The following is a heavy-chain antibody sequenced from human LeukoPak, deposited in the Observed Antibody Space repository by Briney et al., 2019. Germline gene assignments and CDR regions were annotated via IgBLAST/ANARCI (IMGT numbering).Heavy chain of an antibody. Sequence: ASVKVSCKASGYTFTSYDINWVRQATGQGLGWMGWMNPNSGNTGYAQKFQGRVTMTRNTSISTAYMELSSLRSEDTAVYYCARGRVPGYSSGWYGEGEDLNFDYWGQGTLVTVSS. J-gene: IGHJ4*02. CDR1: GYTFTSYD. V-gene: IGHV1-8*01. D-gene: IGHD6-19*01. CDR3: ARGRVPGYSSGWYGEGEDLNFDY. CDR2: MNPNSGNT.